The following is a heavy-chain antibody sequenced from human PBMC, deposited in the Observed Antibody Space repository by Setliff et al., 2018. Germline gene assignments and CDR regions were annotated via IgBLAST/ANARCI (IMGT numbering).Heavy chain of an antibody. CDR1: GGSITSGRYY. CDR2: IHYSENT. V-gene: IGHV4-39*02. J-gene: IGHJ4*02. Sequence: SETLSLTCTVSGGSITSGRYYWGWIRQPPGQGLEWIASIHYSENTYYNPSLKTRVTISVDTSKNQFFLNLDSVTAADTALYYCARESRFGYSGYDCAFDYWGQGMLVTVSS. CDR3: ARESRFGYSGYDCAFDY. D-gene: IGHD5-12*01.